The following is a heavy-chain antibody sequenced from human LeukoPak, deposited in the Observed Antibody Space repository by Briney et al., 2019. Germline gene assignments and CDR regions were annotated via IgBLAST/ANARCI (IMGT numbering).Heavy chain of an antibody. J-gene: IGHJ4*02. CDR3: ARGGPLYDFWSGYYRYYFDY. Sequence: GASVKVSCKASGYTFTSYGISWVRQAPGQGLEWMGWISAYNGNTNYAQKLQGRVTMTTDTSTSTAYMELRSLRSDDTAVYYCARGGPLYDFWSGYYRYYFDYWGQGTLVTVSS. D-gene: IGHD3-3*01. CDR1: GYTFTSYG. CDR2: ISAYNGNT. V-gene: IGHV1-18*01.